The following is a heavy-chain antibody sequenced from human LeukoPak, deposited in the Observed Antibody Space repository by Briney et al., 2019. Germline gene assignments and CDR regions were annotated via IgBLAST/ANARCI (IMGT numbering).Heavy chain of an antibody. V-gene: IGHV4-34*01. CDR2: INHSGST. CDR1: GGSFSGYY. D-gene: IGHD3-22*01. Sequence: SETLSLTCAVYGGSFSGYYWSWIRQPPGKGLEWIGEINHSGSTNYNPSLKSRVTISVDTSKNQFSLKLSSVTAADTAVYYCARGPGHYDSSGSNWFDPWGQGTLVTVSS. J-gene: IGHJ5*02. CDR3: ARGPGHYDSSGSNWFDP.